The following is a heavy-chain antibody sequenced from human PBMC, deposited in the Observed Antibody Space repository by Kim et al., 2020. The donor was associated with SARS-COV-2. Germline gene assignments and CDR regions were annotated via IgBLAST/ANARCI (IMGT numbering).Heavy chain of an antibody. CDR3: ARTRSGEQWLNLDY. Sequence: STSLKTRLTISKDTSKNQVVLTMTNMDPVDTATYYCARTRSGEQWLNLDYWGQGTLVTVSS. D-gene: IGHD6-19*01. J-gene: IGHJ4*02. V-gene: IGHV2-70*01.